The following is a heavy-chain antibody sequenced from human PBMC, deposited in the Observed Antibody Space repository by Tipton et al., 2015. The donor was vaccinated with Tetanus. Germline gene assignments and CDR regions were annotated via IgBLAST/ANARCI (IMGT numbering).Heavy chain of an antibody. CDR2: IYYSGST. J-gene: IGHJ6*03. D-gene: IGHD6-13*01. CDR1: GGSISSYY. V-gene: IGHV4-59*01. CDR3: ARSEQQLVRGYHHYYYMDV. Sequence: TLSLTCTVSGGSISSYYWSWIRQPPGKGLEWIGYIYYSGSTNYNPSLKSRVTISVDTSKNQFSLKLSSVTAADTAVYYCARSEQQLVRGYHHYYYMDVWGKGTTVTVSS.